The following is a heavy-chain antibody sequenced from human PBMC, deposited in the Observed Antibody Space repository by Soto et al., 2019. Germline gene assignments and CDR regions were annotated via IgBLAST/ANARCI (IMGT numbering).Heavy chain of an antibody. CDR1: GGSFSGYY. D-gene: IGHD3-10*01. J-gene: IGHJ4*02. CDR2: INHSGST. CDR3: ARDRTYYYGSGSYFRRYLDY. Sequence: QVQLQQWGAGLLKPSETLSLTCAVYGGSFSGYYWSWIRQPPGKGLEWIGEINHSGSTNYNPSLKSRVTISVDTSKNQFSLKLSSVTAADMAVYYCARDRTYYYGSGSYFRRYLDYWGQGTLVTVSS. V-gene: IGHV4-34*01.